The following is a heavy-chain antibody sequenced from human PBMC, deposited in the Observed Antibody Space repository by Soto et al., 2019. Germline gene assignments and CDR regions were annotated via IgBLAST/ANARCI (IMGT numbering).Heavy chain of an antibody. J-gene: IGHJ6*02. CDR3: ASLDGYNAHYGMDV. V-gene: IGHV3-7*03. CDR2: IKQDGSEK. CDR1: GFTFSSYW. D-gene: IGHD5-12*01. Sequence: EVQLVESGGGLVQPGGSLRLSCAASGFTFSSYWMSWVGQAPGKGLEWVANIKQDGSEKYYVDSVKGRFTISRDNAKNSLYLQMNSLRAEDTAVYYCASLDGYNAHYGMDVWGQGTTVTVSS.